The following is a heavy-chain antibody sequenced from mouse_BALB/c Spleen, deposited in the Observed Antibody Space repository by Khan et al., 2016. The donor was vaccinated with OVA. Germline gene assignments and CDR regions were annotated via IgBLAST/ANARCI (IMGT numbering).Heavy chain of an antibody. CDR3: AKLEDI. CDR1: GFSLSSYG. J-gene: IGHJ2*02. CDR2: IWAGGGT. Sequence: QVQLKQSGPGLVAPSQSLSITCTVSGFSLSSYGVHWVRQPPGKGLEWLGVIWAGGGTNYNSTLMSRLSISKDNSKSQVFLKMNSLQTDDTARYYGAKLEDIWGQGTSLTVSS. D-gene: IGHD1-3*01. V-gene: IGHV2-9*02.